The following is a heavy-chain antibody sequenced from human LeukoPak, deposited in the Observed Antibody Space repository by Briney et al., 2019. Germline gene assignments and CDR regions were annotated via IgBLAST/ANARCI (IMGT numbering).Heavy chain of an antibody. V-gene: IGHV1-69*13. D-gene: IGHD3-22*01. J-gene: IGHJ3*02. CDR1: GYTFTSYG. Sequence: SVKVSCKASGYTFTSYGISWVRQAPGQGLEWMGGIIPIFGTANYAQKFQGRVTITADESTSTAYMELSSLRSEDTAVYYCAREFPKYYYDSSGYYLAFDIWGQETIVTVSS. CDR2: IIPIFGTA. CDR3: AREFPKYYYDSSGYYLAFDI.